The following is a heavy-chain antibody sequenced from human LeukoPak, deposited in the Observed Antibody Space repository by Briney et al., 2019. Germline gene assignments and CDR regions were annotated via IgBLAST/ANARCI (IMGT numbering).Heavy chain of an antibody. Sequence: ASVKVSCKASGYTLTSYYMHWVRQAPGQGLEWMGIINPSGGSTSYAQKFQGRVTMTRDMSTSTVYMELSSLRSEDTAVYYCARADPYYYDSSGYLTNWGQGTLVTVSS. CDR1: GYTLTSYY. CDR3: ARADPYYYDSSGYLTN. J-gene: IGHJ4*02. CDR2: INPSGGST. V-gene: IGHV1-46*01. D-gene: IGHD3-22*01.